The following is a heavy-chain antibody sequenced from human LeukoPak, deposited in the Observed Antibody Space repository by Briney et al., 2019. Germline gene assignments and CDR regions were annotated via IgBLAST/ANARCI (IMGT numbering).Heavy chain of an antibody. D-gene: IGHD3-22*01. V-gene: IGHV3-21*01. CDR1: GFTFTSYS. J-gene: IGHJ4*02. CDR2: ISSSSTYI. Sequence: PGGSLRLSCAASGFTFTSYSMNWVRQAPGKGLEVGSSISSSSTYIYYADSVKGRFTISRDNAKNSLYLQMNSLRAEDTAVYYCARGSTPTIVVVALWGQGTLVTVSS. CDR3: ARGSTPTIVVVAL.